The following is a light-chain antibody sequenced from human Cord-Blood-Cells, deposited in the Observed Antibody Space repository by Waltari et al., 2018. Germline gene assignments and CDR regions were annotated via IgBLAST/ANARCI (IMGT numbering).Light chain of an antibody. V-gene: IGKV1-5*01. CDR1: QLITSG. J-gene: IGKJ3*01. CDR2: DAS. Sequence: DIQLTQSPSTMSASVRHRVTINCRASQLITSGFAWYQQKPEKSPKLLIYDASSLETGVPSRFSGSGAGTEFTLTISSLQADDFATYYCQQYNSYSPVTFGPGTKVDIK. CDR3: QQYNSYSPVT.